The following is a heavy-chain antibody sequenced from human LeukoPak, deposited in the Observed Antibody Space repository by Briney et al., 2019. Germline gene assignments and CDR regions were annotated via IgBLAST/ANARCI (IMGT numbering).Heavy chain of an antibody. CDR1: GFSFSDYY. Sequence: GGSLRLSCAASGFSFSDYYMSWIRQAPGKGLEWVSYISSSGSTIYYADSVKGRFTISRDNAKNTLNLQMNSLRAEDTAVYYCARDLGQYYDTSDNWFDPWGQGTLVTVSS. V-gene: IGHV3-11*04. J-gene: IGHJ5*02. CDR3: ARDLGQYYDTSDNWFDP. D-gene: IGHD3-22*01. CDR2: ISSSGSTI.